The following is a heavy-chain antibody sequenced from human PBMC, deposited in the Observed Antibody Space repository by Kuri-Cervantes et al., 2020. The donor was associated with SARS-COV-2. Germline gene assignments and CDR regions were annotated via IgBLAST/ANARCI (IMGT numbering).Heavy chain of an antibody. Sequence: GSLSLSCAVYGGSFSGYYWSWIRQPPGKGLEWIGEINHSGSTNYNPSLKSRVTISVDTSKNQFSLKLSSVTAADTAVYYCTRDSGDAFDFWGQGTMVTVSS. J-gene: IGHJ3*01. V-gene: IGHV4-34*01. D-gene: IGHD6-25*01. CDR1: GGSFSGYY. CDR3: TRDSGDAFDF. CDR2: INHSGST.